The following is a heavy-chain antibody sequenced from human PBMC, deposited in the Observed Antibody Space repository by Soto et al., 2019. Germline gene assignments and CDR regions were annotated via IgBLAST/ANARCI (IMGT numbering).Heavy chain of an antibody. CDR2: INPSGGST. D-gene: IGHD6-6*01. CDR1: GYTFTSYY. CDR3: ARDVIRKGSSIASLDDY. J-gene: IGHJ4*02. V-gene: IGHV1-46*01. Sequence: QVQLVQSGAEVKKPGASVKVSCKASGYTFTSYYMHWVRQAPGQGLEWMGVINPSGGSTSYAQKFQGRVPMTRDTSTRRVSRELSSLRSEDTAVYYCARDVIRKGSSIASLDDYWCQGTLVTVSS.